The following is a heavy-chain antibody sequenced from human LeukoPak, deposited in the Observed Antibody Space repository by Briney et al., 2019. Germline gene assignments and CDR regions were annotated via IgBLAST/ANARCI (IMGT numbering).Heavy chain of an antibody. CDR1: GYTFTGYY. CDR3: ARAETDTANKSE. CDR2: INPNSGGT. Sequence: ASVKVSCKASGYTFTGYYMHWVRQAPGQGLEWMGWINPNSGGTNYAQKFQGRVTMTRDTSISTACMELSRLRSDDTAVYYCARAETDTANKSEWGQGTLVTVSS. J-gene: IGHJ4*02. V-gene: IGHV1-2*02. D-gene: IGHD5-18*01.